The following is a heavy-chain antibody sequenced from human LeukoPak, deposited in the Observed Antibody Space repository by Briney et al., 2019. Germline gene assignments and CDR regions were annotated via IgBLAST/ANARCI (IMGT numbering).Heavy chain of an antibody. CDR1: GFTVSSNY. V-gene: IGHV3-53*01. J-gene: IGHJ4*02. CDR2: IYSGGST. Sequence: PGGSLRLSCAASGFTVSSNYMSWVRQAPGKGLEWVSVIYSGGSTYYADSVKGRFTISRDNSKNTLYLQMNSLRAEDTAVYYCARETPRGYSSSWYPGQLDYWGQGTLVTVPS. D-gene: IGHD6-13*01. CDR3: ARETPRGYSSSWYPGQLDY.